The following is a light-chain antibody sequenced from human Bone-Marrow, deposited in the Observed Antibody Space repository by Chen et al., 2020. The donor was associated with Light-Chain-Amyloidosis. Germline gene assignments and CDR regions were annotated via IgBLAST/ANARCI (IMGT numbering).Light chain of an antibody. Sequence: EIVLTPSPGTLSLSPGEGANLSCRASQTISSNYLTWYQQKFGQAPRLLIYGSSSRATGIPDRFTGSGSGTDFTLTINRLEPEDFAMYYCQQYGTSPLAFGVGIKVEIK. CDR2: GSS. J-gene: IGKJ4*01. CDR1: QTISSNY. V-gene: IGKV3-20*01. CDR3: QQYGTSPLA.